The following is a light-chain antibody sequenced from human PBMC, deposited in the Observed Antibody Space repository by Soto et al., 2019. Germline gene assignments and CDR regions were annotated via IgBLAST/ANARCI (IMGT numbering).Light chain of an antibody. CDR3: SSYTSNKTLVA. J-gene: IGLJ2*01. CDR2: DVS. Sequence: QSALTQPASVCGSPGQSITISCTGTSSDVGGYNYVSWYQQHPGKAPKLIIYDVSNRPSGVSNRFSGSKSGNTASLTISGLQAEDEADYYCSSYTSNKTLVAFGGGTKVTVL. V-gene: IGLV2-14*01. CDR1: SSDVGGYNY.